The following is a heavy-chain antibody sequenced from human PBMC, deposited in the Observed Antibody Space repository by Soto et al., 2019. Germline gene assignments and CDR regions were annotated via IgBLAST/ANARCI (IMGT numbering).Heavy chain of an antibody. J-gene: IGHJ6*02. V-gene: IGHV4-59*08. CDR1: GCSISSYY. CDR2: ISYTGNT. Sequence: SETLSLTCTVSGCSISSYYWTWIRQPPGKGLEWIGHISYTGNTNYNPSLKSRVSISVDTSKSQFSLKMSSVTAADTAVFYCARLSTADYVYYYYYGMDVWGQGTTVTVSS. CDR3: ARLSTADYVYYYYYGMDV. D-gene: IGHD4-17*01.